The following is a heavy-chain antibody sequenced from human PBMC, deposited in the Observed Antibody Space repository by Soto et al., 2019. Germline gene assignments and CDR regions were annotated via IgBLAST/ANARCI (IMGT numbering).Heavy chain of an antibody. Sequence: GASVKVSCKASGGTFSSYAISWVRQAPGQGLEWMGGIIPISGTANYAQKFQGRVTITADESTSTAYTELSSLRSEDTAVYYCARSQGSSTSLEIYYYYYYGMDVWGQGTTVTVSS. J-gene: IGHJ6*02. D-gene: IGHD2-2*01. CDR1: GGTFSSYA. CDR3: ARSQGSSTSLEIYYYYYYGMDV. V-gene: IGHV1-69*13. CDR2: IIPISGTA.